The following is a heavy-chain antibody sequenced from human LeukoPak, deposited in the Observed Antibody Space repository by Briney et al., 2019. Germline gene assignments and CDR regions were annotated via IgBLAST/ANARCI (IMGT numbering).Heavy chain of an antibody. J-gene: IGHJ4*02. Sequence: GRSLRLSCVASGFTFSSYWMSWVRQAPGKGLEWVANIKQDGSEKYYVDSVKGRFTISRDNAKNALYLQMNSLRAEDTAVYYCVRGLHTFDYWGQGTLVTVSS. V-gene: IGHV3-7*01. CDR3: VRGLHTFDY. CDR1: GFTFSSYW. CDR2: IKQDGSEK.